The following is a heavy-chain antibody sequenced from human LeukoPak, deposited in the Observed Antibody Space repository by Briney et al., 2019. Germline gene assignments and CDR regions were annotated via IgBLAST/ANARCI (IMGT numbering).Heavy chain of an antibody. CDR1: AFTFSYYW. D-gene: IGHD3-22*01. CDR2: IKQDGSEK. V-gene: IGHV3-7*01. J-gene: IGHJ4*02. CDR3: ARDKYYDRYFDS. Sequence: PGGSLRLSCAASAFTFSYYWMNWVRQAPGKGLEWVANIKQDGSEKFYVDSVKGRFTISRDNAKNSVSLQMNSLRVEDTAVYYCARDKYYDRYFDSWGQGTLVTVSS.